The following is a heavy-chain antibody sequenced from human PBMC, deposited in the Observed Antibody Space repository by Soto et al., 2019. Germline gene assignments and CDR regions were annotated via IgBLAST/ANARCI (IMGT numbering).Heavy chain of an antibody. D-gene: IGHD1-26*01. Sequence: QVQLVQSGAEVKKPGCSVKVSCKASGGTFSSYTFTWVRQAPGQGLEWMGGIIPLFATADYAQKFQGRFTITADESMNTVYMEVNSLKPEATAVYYCARSDRRYHDTTQHAFDIWAQGTIVTVSS. CDR3: ARSDRRYHDTTQHAFDI. CDR1: GGTFSSYT. CDR2: IIPLFATA. J-gene: IGHJ3*02. V-gene: IGHV1-69*01.